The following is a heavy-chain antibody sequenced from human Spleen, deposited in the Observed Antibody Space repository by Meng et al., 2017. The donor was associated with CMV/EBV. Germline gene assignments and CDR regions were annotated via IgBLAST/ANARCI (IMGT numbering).Heavy chain of an antibody. CDR1: GGTFSSYA. D-gene: IGHD6-13*01. CDR2: IIPIFGTA. J-gene: IGHJ3*02. Sequence: SVKVSCKASGGTFSSYAISWVRQAPGQGLERMGGIIPIFGTANYAQKFQGRVTITTDESTSTAYMELSSLRSEDTAVYYCARDRRGSSSWYGSGSAFDIWGQGTMVTVSS. CDR3: ARDRRGSSSWYGSGSAFDI. V-gene: IGHV1-69*05.